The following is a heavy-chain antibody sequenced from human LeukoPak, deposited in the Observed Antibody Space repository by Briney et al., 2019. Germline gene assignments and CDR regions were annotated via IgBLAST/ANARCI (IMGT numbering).Heavy chain of an antibody. Sequence: PSQTLSLTCTVSGDSISSGDYYWSWIRQPAGKGLEWIGRISSSGSTNYNPSLKSRVTISVDTSKNQSSLKLSSVTAADTAVYFCAREDYYNSGGYYLDYWGQGTLVTVSS. CDR2: ISSSGST. CDR3: AREDYYNSGGYYLDY. J-gene: IGHJ4*02. CDR1: GDSISSGDYY. V-gene: IGHV4-61*02. D-gene: IGHD3-22*01.